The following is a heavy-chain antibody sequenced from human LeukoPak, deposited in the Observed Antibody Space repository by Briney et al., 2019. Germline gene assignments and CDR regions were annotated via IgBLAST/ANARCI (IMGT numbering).Heavy chain of an antibody. V-gene: IGHV1-24*01. Sequence: ASVKVSCKVSGYTLTELSMHWVRQAPGKGLEWMGGFDPEDGETIYAQKFQGRVTMTEDTSTDTAYMELSSLRSEDTAVYYCATYSKLYESGRLVFGHWGQGTLVTVSP. CDR3: ATYSKLYESGRLVFGH. CDR2: FDPEDGET. J-gene: IGHJ4*02. CDR1: GYTLTELS. D-gene: IGHD3-9*01.